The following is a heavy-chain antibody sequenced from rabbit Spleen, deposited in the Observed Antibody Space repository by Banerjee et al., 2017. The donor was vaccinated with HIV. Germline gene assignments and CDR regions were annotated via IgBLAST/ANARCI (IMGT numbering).Heavy chain of an antibody. D-gene: IGHD6-1*01. CDR3: ARALRYVGVVWYGYINL. V-gene: IGHV1S40*01. CDR1: GVSFSSSSY. Sequence: QSLEESGGDLVKPGASLTLTCTASGVSFSSSSYMCWVRQAPGKGLEWIACIDTGSSGFTYFATWAKGRFTCSKTSSTTVTLQMTSLTAADTATYFCARALRYVGVVWYGYINLWGPGTLVTVS. CDR2: IDTGSSGFT. J-gene: IGHJ4*01.